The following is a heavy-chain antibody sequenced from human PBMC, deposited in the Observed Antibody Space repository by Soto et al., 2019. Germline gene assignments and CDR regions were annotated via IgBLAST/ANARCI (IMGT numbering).Heavy chain of an antibody. Sequence: GGSLRLSCAASGFTFSSYGMHWVRQAPGKGLEWVAVISYDGSNKYYADSVKGRFTISRDNSKNTLYLQMNSLRAEDTAVYYCAKGARTWIQLWYHDYWGQGTLGTVSS. J-gene: IGHJ4*02. CDR2: ISYDGSNK. V-gene: IGHV3-30*18. CDR1: GFTFSSYG. D-gene: IGHD5-18*01. CDR3: AKGARTWIQLWYHDY.